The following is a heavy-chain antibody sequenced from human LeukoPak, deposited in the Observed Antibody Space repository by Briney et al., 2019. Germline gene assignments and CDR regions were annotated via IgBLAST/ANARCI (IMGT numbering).Heavy chain of an antibody. CDR3: AKGAGVAAYYYMDV. Sequence: PGGSLRLSCAASGFTLSTYWMSWVRQAPGKGLEWVANIKQDGSEKYYVDSVKGRFTISRDNAKNSLYLQMNSLRAEDTAVYYCAKGAGVAAYYYMDVWGKGTTVTVSS. D-gene: IGHD3-10*01. CDR1: GFTLSTYW. J-gene: IGHJ6*03. V-gene: IGHV3-7*03. CDR2: IKQDGSEK.